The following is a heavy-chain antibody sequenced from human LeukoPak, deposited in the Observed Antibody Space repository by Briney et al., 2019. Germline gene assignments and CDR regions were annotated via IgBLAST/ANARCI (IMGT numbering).Heavy chain of an antibody. V-gene: IGHV4-4*07. CDR2: IYTSGNT. Sequence: SETLSLTCTVSGGSISSYYWSWIRQPAGKGLEWIGRIYTSGNTNYNPSLKSRVTMSVDTSKNQFSLKLSSVTAADTAVYYCARNYYDKSCYKYAFDYWGQGTLITVSS. CDR1: GGSISSYY. D-gene: IGHD3-22*01. J-gene: IGHJ4*02. CDR3: ARNYYDKSCYKYAFDY.